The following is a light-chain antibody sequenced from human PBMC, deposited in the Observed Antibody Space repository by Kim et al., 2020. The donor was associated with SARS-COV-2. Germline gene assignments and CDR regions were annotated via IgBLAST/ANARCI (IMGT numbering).Light chain of an antibody. CDR2: GAS. CDR1: QSVISSS. J-gene: IGKJ5*01. V-gene: IGKV3-20*01. Sequence: DIELTQSPATLSASPGGRAILACRASQSVISSSLSWYQQRRGQPHRLIIYGASNRATDISNRFSGSGSGTDFTLTISRLEPEDFAVYYCQQYGSSPMTFDQGTRVEIK. CDR3: QQYGSSPMT.